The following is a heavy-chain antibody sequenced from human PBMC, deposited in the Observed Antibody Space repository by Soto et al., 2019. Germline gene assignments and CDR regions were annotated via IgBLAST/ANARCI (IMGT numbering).Heavy chain of an antibody. D-gene: IGHD3-10*01. V-gene: IGHV3-23*01. J-gene: IGHJ4*02. CDR2: ISGSGDST. Sequence: EVQLLESGGGLVQPGGSLRLSCAASGFTFSSYAMSWVRQAPGKGLEWVSAISGSGDSTYYADSVNGRFTISSDSSKNTLYLQMTSLRAEDTAVYYCAKFYYGSGGYFDYWGQGTLVTVSS. CDR1: GFTFSSYA. CDR3: AKFYYGSGGYFDY.